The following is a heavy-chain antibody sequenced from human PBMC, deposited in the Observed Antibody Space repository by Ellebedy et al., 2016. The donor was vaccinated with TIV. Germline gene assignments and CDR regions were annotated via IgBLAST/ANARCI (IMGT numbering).Heavy chain of an antibody. D-gene: IGHD6-19*01. Sequence: AASVKVSCKASGYTFTSHDIHWVRQATGQGLEWMGWMNPNSGNTGYTQKFQGRVTMTRNTSISTAYMELSSLRSEDTAVYYCARVGKTVADDYWGQGTLVTVSS. J-gene: IGHJ4*02. CDR1: GYTFTSHD. CDR2: MNPNSGNT. V-gene: IGHV1-8*01. CDR3: ARVGKTVADDY.